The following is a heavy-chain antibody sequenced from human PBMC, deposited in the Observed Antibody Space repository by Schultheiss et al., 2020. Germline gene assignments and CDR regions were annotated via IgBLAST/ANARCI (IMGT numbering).Heavy chain of an antibody. V-gene: IGHV4-59*08. D-gene: IGHD4-17*01. CDR1: GGSISSYY. Sequence: SETLSLTCTVSGGSISSYYWGWIRQPPGKGLEWIGSIYYSGSTNYNPSLKSRVTISVDTSKSQVSLRLSSVTAADTGIYYCARWNTMSTAGLDYWGRGTLVTVSS. J-gene: IGHJ4*02. CDR2: IYYSGST. CDR3: ARWNTMSTAGLDY.